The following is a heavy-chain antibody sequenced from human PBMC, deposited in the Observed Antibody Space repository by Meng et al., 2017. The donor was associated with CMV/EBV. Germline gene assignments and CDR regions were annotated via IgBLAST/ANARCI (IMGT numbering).Heavy chain of an antibody. CDR2: IYPGDSAT. J-gene: IGHJ3*02. CDR3: ARHYKKWDAFDI. V-gene: IGHV5-51*01. D-gene: IGHD1-1*01. CDR1: GSTFTGYW. Sequence: CKASGSTFTGYWIGWVRQMPGKGLEWMGIIYPGDSATRYSPSFQGQVTISADKSISTAYLQWSSLKASDTAMYYCARHYKKWDAFDIWGQGTMVTVSS.